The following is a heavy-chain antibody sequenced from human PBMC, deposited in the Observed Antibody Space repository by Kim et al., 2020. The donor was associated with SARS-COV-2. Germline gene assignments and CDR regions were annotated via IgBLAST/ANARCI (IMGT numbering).Heavy chain of an antibody. Sequence: VKGRFTISRDNAKDSLYLQINSLRAEDTAVYYCARVHHPSGYYHGVDVWGQGTTVTVSS. D-gene: IGHD3-10*01. J-gene: IGHJ6*02. V-gene: IGHV3-11*01. CDR3: ARVHHPSGYYHGVDV.